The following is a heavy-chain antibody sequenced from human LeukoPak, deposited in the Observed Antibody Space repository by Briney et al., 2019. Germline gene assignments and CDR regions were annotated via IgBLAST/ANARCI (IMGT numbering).Heavy chain of an antibody. CDR3: ARDLSDIVVVPAATNFDY. V-gene: IGHV1-18*01. Sequence: ASVTVSCKASGYTFTSYGISWVRQAPGQGLEWMGWISAYNGNTNYAQKLQGRVTMTTDTSTSTAYMELRSLRSDDTAVYYCARDLSDIVVVPAATNFDYWGQGTLVTVSS. J-gene: IGHJ4*02. CDR1: GYTFTSYG. D-gene: IGHD2-2*01. CDR2: ISAYNGNT.